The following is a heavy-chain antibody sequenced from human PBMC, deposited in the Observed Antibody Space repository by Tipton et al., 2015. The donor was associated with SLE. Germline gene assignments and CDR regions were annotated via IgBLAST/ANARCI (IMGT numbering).Heavy chain of an antibody. V-gene: IGHV3-66*02. CDR2: FYSGGDT. Sequence: GSLRLSCAASGFTVTNYGMMWVRQAPGKGLEWVSVFYSGGDTYYADSVKGRFTISRDNSKNTLYLQMNSLRAEDTAVYYCASEGYCSGGSCLFDYWGQGTLVTVSS. J-gene: IGHJ4*02. CDR3: ASEGYCSGGSCLFDY. CDR1: GFTVTNYG. D-gene: IGHD2-15*01.